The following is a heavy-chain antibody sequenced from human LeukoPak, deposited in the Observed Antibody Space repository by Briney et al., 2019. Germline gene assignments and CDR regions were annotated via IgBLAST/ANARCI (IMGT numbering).Heavy chain of an antibody. CDR3: ARVLEEVQLERHFDY. V-gene: IGHV1-18*01. D-gene: IGHD1-1*01. CDR2: ISAYNGNT. J-gene: IGHJ4*02. CDR1: GYTFTSYG. Sequence: ASVKVSCKASGYTFTSYGISWVRQAPGQGLEWMGWISAYNGNTNYAQKLQGRVTMTTDTSTSTAYMELRGLRSDDTAVYYCARVLEEVQLERHFDYWGQGTLVTVSS.